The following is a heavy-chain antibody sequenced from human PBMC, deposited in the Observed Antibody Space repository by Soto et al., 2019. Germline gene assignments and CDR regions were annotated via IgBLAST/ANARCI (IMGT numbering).Heavy chain of an antibody. CDR3: ARVDIVGATRSYYYYYGMDL. Sequence: SETLSLTCAVSGYSISSGYYWGWIRQPPGKGLGWIGSIYHSGSTYYNPSLKSRVTISVDTSKNQFSLKLSSVTAADTAVYYCARVDIVGATRSYYYYYGMDLWGQGTTATVPS. D-gene: IGHD1-26*01. J-gene: IGHJ6*01. CDR1: GYSISSGYY. CDR2: IYHSGST. V-gene: IGHV4-38-2*01.